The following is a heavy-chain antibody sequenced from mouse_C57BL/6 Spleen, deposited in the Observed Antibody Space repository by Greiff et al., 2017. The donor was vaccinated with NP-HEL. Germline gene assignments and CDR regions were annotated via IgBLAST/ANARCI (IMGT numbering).Heavy chain of an antibody. D-gene: IGHD2-3*01. CDR3: ARDRDGYYNFDY. V-gene: IGHV5-4*01. Sequence: EVQVVESGGGLVKPGGSLKLSCAASGFTFSSYAMSWVRQTPEKRLEWVATISDGGSYTYYPDNVKGRFTISRDNAKNNLYLQMSHLKSEDTAMYYCARDRDGYYNFDYWGQGTTLTVSS. CDR1: GFTFSSYA. J-gene: IGHJ2*01. CDR2: ISDGGSYT.